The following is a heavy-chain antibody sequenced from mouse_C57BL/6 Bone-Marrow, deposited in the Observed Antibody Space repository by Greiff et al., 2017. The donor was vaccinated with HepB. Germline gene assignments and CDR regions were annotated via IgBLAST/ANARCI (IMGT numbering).Heavy chain of an antibody. CDR3: TSMITDYFYY. CDR1: GFNIKDDY. D-gene: IGHD2-4*01. CDR2: IDPENGDT. Sequence: VQLQQSGAELVRPGASVKLSCTASGFNIKDDYMHWVKQRPEQGLEWIGWIDPENGDTEYASKFQGKATITADTSSNTAYLQLSSLTSEDTAVYYCTSMITDYFYYWGQGTTLTVSS. V-gene: IGHV14-4*01. J-gene: IGHJ2*01.